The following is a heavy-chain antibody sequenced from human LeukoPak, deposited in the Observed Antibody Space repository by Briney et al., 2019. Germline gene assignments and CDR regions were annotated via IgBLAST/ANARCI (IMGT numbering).Heavy chain of an antibody. Sequence: GGSLGLSCAASGFTFSSYAMHWVRQAPGKGLEWVAVISYDGSNKYYADSVKGRFTISRDNAKNSLYLQMNSLRAEDTALYYCAKPEDYGDYAHWGQGTLVTVSS. CDR3: AKPEDYGDYAH. CDR1: GFTFSSYA. J-gene: IGHJ4*02. V-gene: IGHV3-30-3*02. CDR2: ISYDGSNK. D-gene: IGHD4-17*01.